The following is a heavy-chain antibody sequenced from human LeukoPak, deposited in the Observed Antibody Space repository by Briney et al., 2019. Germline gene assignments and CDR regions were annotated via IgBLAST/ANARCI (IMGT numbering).Heavy chain of an antibody. CDR3: ARDSILPNYYDSSGYYLPLGY. D-gene: IGHD3-22*01. Sequence: LPGGSLRLSCAASGFSFSNHGMHWVRQAPGKRLEWVAVIWDDGNNKRYANSVNGRFTISRDNSKNTLYLQMNSLRAEDTAVYYCARDSILPNYYDSSGYYLPLGYWGQGTLVTVSS. CDR2: IWDDGNNK. V-gene: IGHV3-33*01. J-gene: IGHJ4*02. CDR1: GFSFSNHG.